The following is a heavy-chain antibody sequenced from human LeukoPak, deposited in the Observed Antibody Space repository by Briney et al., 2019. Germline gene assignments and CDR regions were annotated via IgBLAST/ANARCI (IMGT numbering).Heavy chain of an antibody. Sequence: SVKVSCKASGGTFSSYAISWVRQAPGQGLERMGRIIPIFGTANYAQKFQGRVTITTDESTSTAYMELSSLRSEDTAVYYCARETSMVVNWDHRLGAFDIWGQGTMVTVSA. J-gene: IGHJ3*02. CDR1: GGTFSSYA. CDR2: IIPIFGTA. CDR3: ARETSMVVNWDHRLGAFDI. V-gene: IGHV1-69*05. D-gene: IGHD4-23*01.